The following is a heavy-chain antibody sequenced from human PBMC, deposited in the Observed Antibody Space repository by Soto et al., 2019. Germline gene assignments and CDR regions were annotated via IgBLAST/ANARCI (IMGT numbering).Heavy chain of an antibody. V-gene: IGHV4-30-4*01. J-gene: IGHJ5*02. CDR2: IHYSGNT. CDR3: ASFGVASMNWPNP. Sequence: SETLSLTCTVSGGSITSPDYYWIWIRQPPGRGLEWIGSIHYSGNTFYKTSLQSRLSISTDTSKNQFSLKLNFVTAADTAVYYCASFGVASMNWPNPWGQGTLVTVSS. D-gene: IGHD3-3*01. CDR1: GGSITSPDYY.